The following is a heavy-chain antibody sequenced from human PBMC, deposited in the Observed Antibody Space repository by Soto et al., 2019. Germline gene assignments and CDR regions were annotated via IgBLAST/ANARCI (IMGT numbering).Heavy chain of an antibody. J-gene: IGHJ5*02. V-gene: IGHV6-1*01. CDR1: GDSVSSNSAA. Sequence: KPSETLSLTCAISGDSVSSNSAAWNWIRQSPSRGLEWLGRTYYRSKWYNDYAVSVKSRITINPDTSKNQFSLQLNSVTPEDTAVYYCARNVDFTGPLNWFDPWGQGILVTSPQ. CDR2: TYYRSKWYN. D-gene: IGHD2-8*02. CDR3: ARNVDFTGPLNWFDP.